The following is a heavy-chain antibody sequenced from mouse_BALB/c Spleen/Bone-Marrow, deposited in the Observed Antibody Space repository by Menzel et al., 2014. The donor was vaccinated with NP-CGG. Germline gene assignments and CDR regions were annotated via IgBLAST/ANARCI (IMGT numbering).Heavy chain of an antibody. CDR1: GFDIKDTY. D-gene: IGHD3-3*01. J-gene: IGHJ3*01. Sequence: EVKLEESGAELVKPGASVKLSCTASGFDIKDTYMHWVKQRPEQGLEWIGRIDPANGYTKYDPKFQGKATITADTSSNTAYLQLSSLTSEDTAVYYCAGDGAYWGQGTLVTVSA. V-gene: IGHV14-3*02. CDR2: IDPANGYT. CDR3: AGDGAY.